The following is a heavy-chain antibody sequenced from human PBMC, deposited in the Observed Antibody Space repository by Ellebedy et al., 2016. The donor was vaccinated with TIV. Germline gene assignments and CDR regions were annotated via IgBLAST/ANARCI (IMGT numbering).Heavy chain of an antibody. CDR3: ARGRPYLGKSLDS. CDR1: GDSFRGYS. CDR2: IHHSGTT. V-gene: IGHV4-34*01. Sequence: MPSETLSLTCAVYGDSFRGYSWTRIPQLPGKGLEWFGDIHHSGTTNFNPSLKSRVSISVDTSKNQFSLNLRSVTAADTAVYYCARGRPYLGKSLDSWGQGTLVTVSS. D-gene: IGHD7-27*01. J-gene: IGHJ4*02.